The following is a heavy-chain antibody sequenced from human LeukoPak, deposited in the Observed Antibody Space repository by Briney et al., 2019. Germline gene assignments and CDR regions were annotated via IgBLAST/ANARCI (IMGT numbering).Heavy chain of an antibody. CDR3: ASNSYYYGSGSSYDY. Sequence: GGSLRLSCAASGFTFSDYYMSWIRQAPGKGLEWVSYISSSGSTIYYADSVKGQFTISRDNAKNSLYLQMNSLRAEDTAVYYCASNSYYYGSGSSYDYRGQGTLVTVSS. J-gene: IGHJ4*02. D-gene: IGHD3-10*01. CDR2: ISSSGSTI. V-gene: IGHV3-11*01. CDR1: GFTFSDYY.